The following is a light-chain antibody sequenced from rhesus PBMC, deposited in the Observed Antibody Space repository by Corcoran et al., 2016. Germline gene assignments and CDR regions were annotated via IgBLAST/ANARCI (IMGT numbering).Light chain of an antibody. Sequence: QAALTQPPSVSGSPGQSVTISCTGTRADIGGFDYVSWYQQHPGTAPKLIIYEVTKRPSGVSDRFSGSKSDNTASLTISGLRPEDEANYYCSSYAGRNTFLFGAGTRLAVL. J-gene: IGLJ1*01. CDR3: SSYAGRNTFL. CDR2: EVT. CDR1: RADIGGFDY. V-gene: IGLV2-23*01.